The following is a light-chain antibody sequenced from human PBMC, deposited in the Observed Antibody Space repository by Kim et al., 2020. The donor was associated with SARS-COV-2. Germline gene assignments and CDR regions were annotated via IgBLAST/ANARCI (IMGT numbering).Light chain of an antibody. Sequence: GWTITLTCGLDFGAGSTNYYPRWYQQTPRQAPRTLIFNTNTRSSGVPERFSGSILGNKAALTITGAQADDESDYCCALYMGNGVWVFGGGTQLTVL. J-gene: IGLJ3*02. CDR3: ALYMGNGVWV. CDR2: NTN. V-gene: IGLV8-61*01. CDR1: FGAGSTNYY.